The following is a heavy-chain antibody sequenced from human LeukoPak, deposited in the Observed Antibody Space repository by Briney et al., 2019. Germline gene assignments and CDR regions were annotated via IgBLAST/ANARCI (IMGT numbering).Heavy chain of an antibody. V-gene: IGHV4-38-2*02. CDR2: MYHSGSI. D-gene: IGHD4/OR15-4a*01. CDR1: GYSIRRGYY. Sequence: SETLSLTCTVSGYSIRRGYYWGWIRQSPEKGLEWIGCMYHSGSIYYNPSLKSRVTISLETSKNQLSLKLSSVTAADTAVYYCATGPYGDDYGSRTYKDTFDYWGQGTLVTVSS. CDR3: ATGPYGDDYGSRTYKDTFDY. J-gene: IGHJ4*02.